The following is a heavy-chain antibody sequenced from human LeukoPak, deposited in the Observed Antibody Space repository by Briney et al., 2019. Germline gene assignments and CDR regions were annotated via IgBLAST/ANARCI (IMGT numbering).Heavy chain of an antibody. D-gene: IGHD3-22*01. CDR3: ARGSNYYDSSGLDY. CDR2: ISAYNGNT. V-gene: IGHV1-18*01. Sequence: ASVKVSCKASGYTFTSYGISWVRQAPGQGLEWMGWISAYNGNTNYAQKLQGRVTMTTDTSTSTAYMELSSLRSEDTAVYYCARGSNYYDSSGLDYWGQGTLVTVSS. J-gene: IGHJ4*02. CDR1: GYTFTSYG.